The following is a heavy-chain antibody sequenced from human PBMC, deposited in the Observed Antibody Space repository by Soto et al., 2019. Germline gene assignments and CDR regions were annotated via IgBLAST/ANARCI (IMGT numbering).Heavy chain of an antibody. J-gene: IGHJ4*02. V-gene: IGHV3-21*01. D-gene: IGHD6-6*01. CDR2: ISSSSSYI. CDR1: GFTFSSYS. Sequence: EVQLVESGGGLVKPGGSLRLSCAASGFTFSSYSMNWVRQAPGKGLEWVSSISSSSSYIYYADSVKGRFTISRDNAKNSLYLQRNSLRAEDTAVYYCARDLHSSSSRYFDYWGQGTLVTVSS. CDR3: ARDLHSSSSRYFDY.